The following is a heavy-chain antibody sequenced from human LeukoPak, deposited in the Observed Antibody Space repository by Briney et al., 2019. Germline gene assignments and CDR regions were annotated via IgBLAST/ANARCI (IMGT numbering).Heavy chain of an antibody. Sequence: ASVKVPCKASGGTFSSYAISWVRQAPGQGLEWMGGIIPIFGTANYAQKFQGRVTITTDESTSTAYMELSSLRSEDTAVYYCARGEHYGSITGTRWFDPWGQGTLVTVSS. J-gene: IGHJ5*02. V-gene: IGHV1-69*05. D-gene: IGHD1-7*01. CDR1: GGTFSSYA. CDR2: IIPIFGTA. CDR3: ARGEHYGSITGTRWFDP.